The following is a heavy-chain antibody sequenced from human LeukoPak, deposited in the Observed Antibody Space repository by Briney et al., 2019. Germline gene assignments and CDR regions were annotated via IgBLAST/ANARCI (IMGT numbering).Heavy chain of an antibody. D-gene: IGHD2-15*01. Sequence: PSETLSLTCTVSGGSISSYYWSWIRQPAGKGLEWIGRIYTSGSTNYNPSLKSRVTMSVDTSKNQFSLKLGSVTAADTAVYYCARVMRDCSGGSCYYAHFDYWGQGTLVTVSS. CDR2: IYTSGST. CDR1: GGSISSYY. V-gene: IGHV4-4*07. J-gene: IGHJ4*02. CDR3: ARVMRDCSGGSCYYAHFDY.